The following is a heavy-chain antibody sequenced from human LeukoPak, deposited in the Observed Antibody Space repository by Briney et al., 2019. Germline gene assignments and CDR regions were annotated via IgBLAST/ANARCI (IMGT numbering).Heavy chain of an antibody. D-gene: IGHD2-21*02. CDR2: ISAYNDNT. CDR3: ARDPTHLFCGGDCYSIAFDI. Sequence: GASVKVSCKASGYTFTSYGISWVRQAPGQGLEWMGWISAYNDNTNYAQKLQGRVTMTTDTSTSTAYMELRSLRSDDTAVYYCARDPTHLFCGGDCYSIAFDIWGQGTMVTVSS. CDR1: GYTFTSYG. J-gene: IGHJ3*02. V-gene: IGHV1-18*01.